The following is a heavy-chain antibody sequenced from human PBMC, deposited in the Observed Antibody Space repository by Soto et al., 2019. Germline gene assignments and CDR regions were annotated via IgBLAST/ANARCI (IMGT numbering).Heavy chain of an antibody. CDR2: IYYSGST. V-gene: IGHV4-59*01. CDR1: GGSISSCY. D-gene: IGHD3-3*01. J-gene: IGHJ5*02. Sequence: SETLSLTCTVSGGSISSCYWSWIRQPPGKGLEWIGYIYYSGSTNYNPSLKSRVTISVDTSKNQFSLKLSSVTAADTAVYYCARDLGYDSTEDWFDPWGQGTLVTVSS. CDR3: ARDLGYDSTEDWFDP.